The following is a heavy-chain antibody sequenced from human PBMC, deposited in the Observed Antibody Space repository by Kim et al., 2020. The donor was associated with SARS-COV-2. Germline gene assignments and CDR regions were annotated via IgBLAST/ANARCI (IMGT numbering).Heavy chain of an antibody. Sequence: GGSLRLSCAASGFTFSSYSMNWVRQAPGKGLEWVSSISSSSSYIYYADSVKGRFTISRDNAKNSLYLQMNSLRAEDTAVYYCARDPAPYCSSTSCFYYYYGMDVWGQGTTVTVSS. CDR1: GFTFSSYS. J-gene: IGHJ6*02. D-gene: IGHD2-2*01. CDR3: ARDPAPYCSSTSCFYYYYGMDV. CDR2: ISSSSSYI. V-gene: IGHV3-21*01.